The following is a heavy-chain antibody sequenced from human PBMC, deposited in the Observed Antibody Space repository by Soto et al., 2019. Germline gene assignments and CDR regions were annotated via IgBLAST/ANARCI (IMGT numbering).Heavy chain of an antibody. D-gene: IGHD2-2*01. Sequence: PSETLSLTCAVSGGSISSGGYSWSWIRQPPGKGLEWIGYIYHSGNTNYNPSLNSRVTISVDTSKNQFSLKLTSVTAADTAVYYCARHAPGGPFDSWGQGTLVTVSS. CDR3: ARHAPGGPFDS. V-gene: IGHV4-30-2*01. CDR2: IYHSGNT. CDR1: GGSISSGGYS. J-gene: IGHJ4*02.